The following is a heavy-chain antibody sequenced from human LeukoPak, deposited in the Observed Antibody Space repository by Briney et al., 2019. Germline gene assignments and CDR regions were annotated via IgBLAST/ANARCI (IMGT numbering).Heavy chain of an antibody. Sequence: LLGGSLILSCAASGFTFSDHYMDLVRQAPGKGLEWVGRFRNKVNSYSTKYAASVKGRFTISRDDSKNSLYLQMNSLKTEDTAVYYCARVRYYLDYWGQGTLVTVSS. CDR3: ARVRYYLDY. J-gene: IGHJ4*02. V-gene: IGHV3-72*01. CDR1: GFTFSDHY. D-gene: IGHD3-9*01. CDR2: FRNKVNSYST.